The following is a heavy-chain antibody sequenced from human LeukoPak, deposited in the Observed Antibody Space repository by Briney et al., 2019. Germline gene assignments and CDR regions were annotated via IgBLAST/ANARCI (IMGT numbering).Heavy chain of an antibody. Sequence: GGSLRLSCAASGFTVSSNYMSWARQAPGKGLEWVSVIYSGGSTYYADSVKGRFTISRDNSKNTLYLQMNSLRAEDTAVYYCARDLVGATTSDYWGQGTLVTVSS. CDR3: ARDLVGATTSDY. D-gene: IGHD1-26*01. J-gene: IGHJ4*02. CDR1: GFTVSSNY. V-gene: IGHV3-53*01. CDR2: IYSGGST.